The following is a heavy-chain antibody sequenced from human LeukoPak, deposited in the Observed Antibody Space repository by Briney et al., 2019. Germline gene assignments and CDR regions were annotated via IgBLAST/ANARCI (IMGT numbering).Heavy chain of an antibody. Sequence: PGGSLELSCAASGFPVSSHYLSWARQAPGKGLECVSVIYSGGSTYYADSVKGRFTISRDNSKNTLYLQMNSLKAEDTAVYYCARDQWDPYSGYAADYWGQGTLVTVSS. J-gene: IGHJ4*02. CDR2: IYSGGST. CDR3: ARDQWDPYSGYAADY. V-gene: IGHV3-53*01. CDR1: GFPVSSHY. D-gene: IGHD5-12*01.